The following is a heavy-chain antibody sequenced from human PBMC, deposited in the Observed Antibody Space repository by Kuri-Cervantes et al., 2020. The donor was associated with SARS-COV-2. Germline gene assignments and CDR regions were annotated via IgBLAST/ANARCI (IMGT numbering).Heavy chain of an antibody. CDR2: IIPIFGTP. D-gene: IGHD6-13*01. CDR1: GDTFSSYA. CDR3: ARDQVSAAAGTGGSDY. Sequence: SVKVSCKASGDTFSSYAISWVRQAPGQGLEWMGRIIPIFGTPNYAQKFQGRVTITADDSTSTAYMELSSLRSEDTAVYYCARDQVSAAAGTGGSDYWGQGTLVTVSS. J-gene: IGHJ4*02. V-gene: IGHV1-69*13.